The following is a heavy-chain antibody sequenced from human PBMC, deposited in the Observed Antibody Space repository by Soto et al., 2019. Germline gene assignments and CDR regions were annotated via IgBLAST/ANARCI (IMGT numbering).Heavy chain of an antibody. V-gene: IGHV4-31*03. CDR3: ARGLSVTLFDF. J-gene: IGHJ4*02. CDR1: GDSISSGGYY. D-gene: IGHD4-17*01. CDR2: IYYSGST. Sequence: QVQLQESGPGLVQPSQTLSLACTVSGDSISSGGYYWSWIRQHPGKGLEWIGYIYYSGSTFYNPSLTSRVTISVDTSKNQFSLKLSSVTAADTAVYYCARGLSVTLFDFWGQGTLVTVSS.